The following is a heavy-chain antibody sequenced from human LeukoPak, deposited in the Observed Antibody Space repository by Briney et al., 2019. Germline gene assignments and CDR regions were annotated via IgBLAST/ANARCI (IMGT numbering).Heavy chain of an antibody. CDR3: VRYGSFSH. J-gene: IGHJ4*02. V-gene: IGHV3-74*01. CDR1: GFTFSSYW. Sequence: GRSLRLSCVASGFTFSSYWMHWVRQGPGKGLVWVSLINPDGSSTNYADSVKGRFTISRDNAKNTVYLQMNSLRAEDTAVYYCVRYGSFSHWGQGTLVTVSS. D-gene: IGHD2-15*01. CDR2: INPDGSST.